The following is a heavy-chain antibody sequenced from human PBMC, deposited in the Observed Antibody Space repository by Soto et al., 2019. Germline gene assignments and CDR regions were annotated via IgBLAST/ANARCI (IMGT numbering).Heavy chain of an antibody. J-gene: IGHJ4*02. CDR2: ISYDGSNK. V-gene: IGHV3-30*18. D-gene: IGHD3-3*01. CDR1: GFTFSSYS. CDR3: AKDFPTQEYDFWSGYPNYYFDY. Sequence: QVQLVESGGGVVQPGRSLRLSCAASGFTFSSYSMHWVRQAPGKGLEWVAVISYDGSNKYYADSVKGRFTISRDNSKNTLYLQMNSLRAEDTAVYYCAKDFPTQEYDFWSGYPNYYFDYWGQGTLVTVSS.